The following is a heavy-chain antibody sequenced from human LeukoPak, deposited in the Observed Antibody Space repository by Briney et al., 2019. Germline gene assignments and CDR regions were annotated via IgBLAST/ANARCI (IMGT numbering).Heavy chain of an antibody. V-gene: IGHV1-2*02. CDR2: INPNSGGT. J-gene: IGHJ5*02. CDR3: ARGAYSSGSSRTYNWFDP. D-gene: IGHD1-26*01. Sequence: GASVKVSCKASGYTFTGYYMHWVRQAPGQGLEWMGWINPNSGGTNYAQKFQGRVTMTRDTSISTAYMELSRLRSDDTAVYYCARGAYSSGSSRTYNWFDPWGQGTLVTVSS. CDR1: GYTFTGYY.